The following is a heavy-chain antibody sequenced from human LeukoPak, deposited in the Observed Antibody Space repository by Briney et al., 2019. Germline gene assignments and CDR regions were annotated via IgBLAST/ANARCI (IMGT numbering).Heavy chain of an antibody. Sequence: ASVKVSCKTSGYTFGTSDICWVPQAPGQGLEWMGWIRPDFRMTYYAQKVQGRVAMTADTSTRTAYLELRSLRSDDTAVYYCARYGPLGYFQDWGQGTLVTVSS. CDR1: GYTFGTSD. D-gene: IGHD3-10*01. CDR2: IRPDFRMT. V-gene: IGHV1-18*01. CDR3: ARYGPLGYFQD. J-gene: IGHJ1*01.